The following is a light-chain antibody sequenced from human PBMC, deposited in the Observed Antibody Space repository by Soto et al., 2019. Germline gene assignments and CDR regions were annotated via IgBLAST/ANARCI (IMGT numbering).Light chain of an antibody. V-gene: IGLV2-8*01. CDR1: SSDVGGYNF. CDR3: SSYAGSNIVV. Sequence: QSALTQPPSASGSPGQSVTISCTGTSSDVGGYNFVSWYQQHPGKAPKLMIYEVSERPSGVPDRVSGSKSGNPASLTVSGLQAEDEADYYCSSYAGSNIVVFGGGTQLTVL. CDR2: EVS. J-gene: IGLJ2*01.